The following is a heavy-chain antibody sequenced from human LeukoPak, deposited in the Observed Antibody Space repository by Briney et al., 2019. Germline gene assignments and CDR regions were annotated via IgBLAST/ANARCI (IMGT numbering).Heavy chain of an antibody. D-gene: IGHD4-23*01. J-gene: IGHJ4*02. CDR3: ARGGTSVVTLNY. CDR1: GGSITSSTYY. CDR2: IYYSGST. Sequence: SETLSLTCTVSGGSITSSTYYWGWIRQPPGKGLEWIGSIYYSGSTYYNPSLKSRLTISVDTSKNQFSLKLSSVTAADTAVYYCARGGTSVVTLNYWGQGTLVTVSS. V-gene: IGHV4-39*07.